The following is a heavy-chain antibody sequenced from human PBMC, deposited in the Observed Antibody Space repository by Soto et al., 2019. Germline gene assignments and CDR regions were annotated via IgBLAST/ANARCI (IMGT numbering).Heavy chain of an antibody. Sequence: TLSLPCTLSGVSITSGAYYWTWVRQHPGKGLEWIGYIYYNGNTYFSPSLKSRLTISIDTSKNQFSLKLSSVTAADTAMYYCARDSLRAVYAFDFWGQGTMVTVSS. CDR3: ARDSLRAVYAFDF. CDR2: IYYNGNT. D-gene: IGHD1-20*01. V-gene: IGHV4-31*03. CDR1: GVSITSGAYY. J-gene: IGHJ3*01.